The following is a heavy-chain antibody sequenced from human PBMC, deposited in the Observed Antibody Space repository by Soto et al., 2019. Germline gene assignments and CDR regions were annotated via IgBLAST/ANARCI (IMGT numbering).Heavy chain of an antibody. CDR3: ARELNFYESDGFSWDDAFDI. CDR1: GGSLSSSAYS. Sequence: KPSETLSLTCAVSGGSLSSSAYSWSWIRQPPGKGLEWIGFIYQNGSTYYNPSLKSRVTMSLDRPKNQFSLKLSSVTAADTAVYYCARELNFYESDGFSWDDAFDIWGQGTMVTVSS. V-gene: IGHV4-30-2*01. D-gene: IGHD3-22*01. CDR2: IYQNGST. J-gene: IGHJ3*02.